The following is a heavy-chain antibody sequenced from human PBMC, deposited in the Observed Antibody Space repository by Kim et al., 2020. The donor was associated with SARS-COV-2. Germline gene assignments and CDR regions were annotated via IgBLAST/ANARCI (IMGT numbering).Heavy chain of an antibody. V-gene: IGHV3-33*01. CDR1: GFTFSSYG. J-gene: IGHJ4*02. D-gene: IGHD2-21*02. Sequence: GGSLRLSCAASGFTFSSYGMHWVRQAPGKGLEWVAVIWYDGSNKYYADSVKGRFTISRDNSKNTLYLQMNSLRAEDTAVYYCARGVGYGGNSAVVYWGQGTLVTVSS. CDR2: IWYDGSNK. CDR3: ARGVGYGGNSAVVY.